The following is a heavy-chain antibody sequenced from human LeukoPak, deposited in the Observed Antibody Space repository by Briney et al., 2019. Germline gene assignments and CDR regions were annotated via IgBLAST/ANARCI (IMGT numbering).Heavy chain of an antibody. V-gene: IGHV4-39*07. CDR2: IYYSGST. Sequence: SETLSLTCTVSGGSISSSSYYWGWIRQPPGKGLEWIGSIYYSGSTYYNPSLKSRVTISVDTSKNQFSLKLSSVTAADTAVYYCARVVSVVPAGTGTKRYIFDYWGQGTLVTVSS. CDR1: GGSISSSSYY. CDR3: ARVVSVVPAGTGTKRYIFDY. J-gene: IGHJ4*02. D-gene: IGHD2-2*01.